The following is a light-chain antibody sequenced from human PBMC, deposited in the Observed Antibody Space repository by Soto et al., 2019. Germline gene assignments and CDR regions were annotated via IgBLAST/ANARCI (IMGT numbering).Light chain of an antibody. V-gene: IGKV3-11*01. CDR3: QQRSSWPLT. CDR2: DES. J-gene: IGKJ4*01. CDR1: QSVRSS. Sequence: EIVMTQSPGTLSVSPVERATLFCMASQSVRSSLAWYQQKPGQAPRLFIYDESNRATGIPARFSGSGSGTDFTLTISSLEPGDFAVYYCQQRSSWPLTFGGGTKVDI.